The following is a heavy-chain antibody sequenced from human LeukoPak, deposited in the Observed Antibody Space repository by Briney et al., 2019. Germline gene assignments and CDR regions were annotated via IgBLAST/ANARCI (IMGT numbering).Heavy chain of an antibody. D-gene: IGHD3-16*01. Sequence: GGSLRVSCAASGFTFSDYYMSWIRQAPGKGLEWLSYISNSGDTFYYAESVRGRFTISRDNAKNSLYLQMNSLRAEDTALYYCARDAAFGGVNHFDNWGQGSLVTVSS. J-gene: IGHJ4*02. CDR2: ISNSGDTF. CDR1: GFTFSDYY. CDR3: ARDAAFGGVNHFDN. V-gene: IGHV3-11*01.